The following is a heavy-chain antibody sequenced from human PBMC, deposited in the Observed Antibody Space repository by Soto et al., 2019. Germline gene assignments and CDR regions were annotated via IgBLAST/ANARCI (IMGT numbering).Heavy chain of an antibody. J-gene: IGHJ6*02. CDR3: EKDRFAVAMPPYVRNV. V-gene: IGHV3-9*01. CDR1: GFTFDDYA. D-gene: IGHD6-19*01. Sequence: PGGSLRLSCAASGFTFDDYAMHWVRQAPGKGLEWVSGISWNSGNRDYADSVKGRFTISRDNAKNSLYLQMNSLRAEDTALYYCEKDRFAVAMPPYVRNVWGQGTRVTVS. CDR2: ISWNSGNR.